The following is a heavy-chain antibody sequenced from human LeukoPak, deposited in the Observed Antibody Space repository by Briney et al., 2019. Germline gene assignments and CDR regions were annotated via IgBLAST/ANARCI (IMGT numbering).Heavy chain of an antibody. V-gene: IGHV3-33*06. J-gene: IGHJ4*02. CDR2: IWYDGSNK. D-gene: IGHD5-24*01. CDR3: AKDLRDGYNFNYYFDY. CDR1: GFTFSSYG. Sequence: PGGSLRLSCAASGFTFSSYGMHWVRQAPGKGLEWVAVIWYDGSNKYYADSVKGRFTISRDNSKNTLYLQMNSLRAEDTAVYYCAKDLRDGYNFNYYFDYWGQGTLLTVSS.